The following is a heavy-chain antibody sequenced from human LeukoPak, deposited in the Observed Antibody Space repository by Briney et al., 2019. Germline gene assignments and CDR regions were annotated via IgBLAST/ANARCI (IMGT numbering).Heavy chain of an antibody. CDR2: INPSGGST. J-gene: IGHJ5*02. CDR1: GYTFTSYY. D-gene: IGHD3-22*01. CDR3: ARRVRSRWTYDSSGYLNGP. Sequence: RASVKVSCKASGYTFTSYYMHWVRQAPGQGLEWMGIINPSGGSTSYAQKFQGRVTMTRDTSTSTVYMELSSLRSEDTAVYYCARRVRSRWTYDSSGYLNGPWGQGTLVTVSS. V-gene: IGHV1-46*01.